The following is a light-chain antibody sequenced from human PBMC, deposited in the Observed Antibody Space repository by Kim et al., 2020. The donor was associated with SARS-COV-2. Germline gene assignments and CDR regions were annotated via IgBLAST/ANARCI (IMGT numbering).Light chain of an antibody. CDR2: YDR. Sequence: APGKTARITCGGNNIASKSVHWYQQKPGPAPVLVIHYDRDRPSGIPERFSGSNSGNTATLTISRVEAGDEADYYCQVWDSSSDHRVFGGGTQLTVL. J-gene: IGLJ3*02. V-gene: IGLV3-21*04. CDR1: NIASKS. CDR3: QVWDSSSDHRV.